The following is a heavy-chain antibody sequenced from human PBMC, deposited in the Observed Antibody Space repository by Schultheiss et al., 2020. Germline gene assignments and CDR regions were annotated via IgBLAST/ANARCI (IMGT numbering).Heavy chain of an antibody. CDR3: ASGYGDRLDY. Sequence: ASVKVSCKASGYTFTSYGISWVRQAPGQGLEWMGWMNPNSGNTGYAQKFQGRVTMTRNTSISTAYMELSSLRAEDTAVYYCASGYGDRLDYWGQGTLVTVYS. V-gene: IGHV1-8*02. CDR1: GYTFTSYG. J-gene: IGHJ4*02. CDR2: MNPNSGNT. D-gene: IGHD4-17*01.